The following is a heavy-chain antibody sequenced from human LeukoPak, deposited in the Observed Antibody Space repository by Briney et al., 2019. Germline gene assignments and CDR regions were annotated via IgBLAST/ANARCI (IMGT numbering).Heavy chain of an antibody. CDR1: GGTFRSYA. D-gene: IGHD1-20*01. CDR3: ARDSNPYNWNGAWAFDI. J-gene: IGHJ3*02. CDR2: IIPIFGTA. V-gene: IGHV1-69*05. Sequence: SVKVSCKASGGTFRSYAISWVRQAPGQGLEWMGRIIPIFGTANYAQKFQGRVTITTDESTSTAYMELSSLRSEDTAVYYCARDSNPYNWNGAWAFDIWGQGTMVTVSS.